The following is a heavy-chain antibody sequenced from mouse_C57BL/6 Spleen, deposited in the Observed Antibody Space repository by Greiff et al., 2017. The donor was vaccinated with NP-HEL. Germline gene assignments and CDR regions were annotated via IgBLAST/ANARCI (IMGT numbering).Heavy chain of an antibody. CDR3: ASDSNYVGWYFDV. V-gene: IGHV3-6*01. D-gene: IGHD2-5*01. J-gene: IGHJ1*03. Sequence: EVQRVESGPGLVKPSQSLSLTCSVTGYSITSGYYWNWIRQFPGNKLEWMGYISYDGSNNYNPSLKNRISITRDTSKNQFFLKLNSVTTEDTATYYCASDSNYVGWYFDVWGTGTTVTVSS. CDR2: ISYDGSN. CDR1: GYSITSGYY.